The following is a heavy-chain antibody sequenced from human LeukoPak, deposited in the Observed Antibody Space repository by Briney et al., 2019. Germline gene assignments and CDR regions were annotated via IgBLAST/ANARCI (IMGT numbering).Heavy chain of an antibody. D-gene: IGHD6-6*01. Sequence: ASVKVSCKVSGYTLTELSMHWVRQAPGKGLEWMGGFDPEDGETIYAQKFQGRVTMTEDTSTDTAYMEPISLRSEDTAVYYCAREVSSSYHPGHFDYWGQGTLVTVSS. CDR2: FDPEDGET. CDR3: AREVSSSYHPGHFDY. J-gene: IGHJ4*02. CDR1: GYTLTELS. V-gene: IGHV1-24*01.